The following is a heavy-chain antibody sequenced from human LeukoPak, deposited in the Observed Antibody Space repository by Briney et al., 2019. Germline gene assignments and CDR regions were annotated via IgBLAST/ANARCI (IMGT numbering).Heavy chain of an antibody. D-gene: IGHD3-9*01. Sequence: ASVKVSCKASGYTFTSYAMNWVRQAPGQGLEWMGWINTNTGNPTYAQGFTGRFVFSLDTSVSTAYLQISSLKAEDTAVYYCARRAIILTGYYARYGSLDFDYWGQGTLVTVSS. V-gene: IGHV7-4-1*02. CDR2: INTNTGNP. CDR3: ARRAIILTGYYARYGSLDFDY. CDR1: GYTFTSYA. J-gene: IGHJ4*02.